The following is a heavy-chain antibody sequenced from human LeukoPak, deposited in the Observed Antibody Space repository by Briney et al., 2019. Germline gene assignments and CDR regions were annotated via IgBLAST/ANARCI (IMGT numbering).Heavy chain of an antibody. J-gene: IGHJ4*02. D-gene: IGHD3-10*01. CDR3: ARERSGYYFDY. Sequence: PGGSLRLSCAASGFTVSSNYMSWVRQAPGKGLEWVSLIYSGGSTYYADSVKGRFTISRDNSKNTVYLQMNSLRAEDTAVYYCARERSGYYFDYWGQGTLVTVSS. CDR1: GFTVSSNY. V-gene: IGHV3-53*01. CDR2: IYSGGST.